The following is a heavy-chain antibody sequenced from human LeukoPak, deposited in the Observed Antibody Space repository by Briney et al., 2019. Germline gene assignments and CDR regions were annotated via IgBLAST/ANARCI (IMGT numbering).Heavy chain of an antibody. CDR2: IYHSGST. J-gene: IGHJ6*03. Sequence: SETLSLTCTVSGYSISSGYYWGWIRQPPGKGLEWIGSIYHSGSTYYNPSLKSRVTISVDTSKNQLSLKLSSVTAADTAVYYCAREKEVVPAVAYMDVWGKGTTVTVSS. D-gene: IGHD2-2*01. CDR1: GYSISSGYY. CDR3: AREKEVVPAVAYMDV. V-gene: IGHV4-38-2*02.